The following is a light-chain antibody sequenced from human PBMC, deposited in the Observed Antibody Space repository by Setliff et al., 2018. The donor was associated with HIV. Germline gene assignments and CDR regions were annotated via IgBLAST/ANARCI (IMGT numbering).Light chain of an antibody. Sequence: QSALTQPASVSGSLGQSITISCTGTSSDIGRFNYVSWYRQFPGKGPTLVIFDVNQRPSGVSNRFSGSKSGNIASLIISGLQAEDEADYFCCSYSGRSTYVFGSGTKVTVL. CDR2: DVN. CDR3: CSYSGRSTYV. CDR1: SSDIGRFNY. V-gene: IGLV2-14*03. J-gene: IGLJ1*01.